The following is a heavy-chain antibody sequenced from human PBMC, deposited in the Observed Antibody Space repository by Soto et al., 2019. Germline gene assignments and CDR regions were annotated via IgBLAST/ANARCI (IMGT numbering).Heavy chain of an antibody. CDR1: GFTFSSYA. D-gene: IGHD2-15*01. J-gene: IGHJ6*02. Sequence: EVQLLESGGGLVQPGGSLRLSCAASGFTFSSYAMSWVRQAPGKGLEWVSAISGSGGSTYYADSVKGRFTISRDNSKNTLYLQMNSLKTEDTAVYYCTTDWLLPVGYYGMDVWGQGTTVTVSS. V-gene: IGHV3-23*01. CDR3: TTDWLLPVGYYGMDV. CDR2: ISGSGGST.